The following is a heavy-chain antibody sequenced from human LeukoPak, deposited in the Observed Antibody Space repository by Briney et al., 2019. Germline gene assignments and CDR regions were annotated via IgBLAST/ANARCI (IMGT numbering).Heavy chain of an antibody. Sequence: GASVKVSCKASGYTLTSYAMHWVRQAPGQRLEWMGWINAGNGNTKYSQKFQGRVTITRDTSASTAYMELSSLRSEDTAVYYCARGSIAARGYFDYWGQGTLVTVSS. J-gene: IGHJ4*02. D-gene: IGHD6-6*01. CDR3: ARGSIAARGYFDY. V-gene: IGHV1-3*01. CDR2: INAGNGNT. CDR1: GYTLTSYA.